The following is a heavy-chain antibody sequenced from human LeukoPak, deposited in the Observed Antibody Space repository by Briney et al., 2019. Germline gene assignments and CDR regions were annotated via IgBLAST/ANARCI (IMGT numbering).Heavy chain of an antibody. CDR2: IYYSGST. D-gene: IGHD2/OR15-2a*01. CDR3: ARTSFLRIHDY. J-gene: IGHJ4*02. CDR1: GGSISSSSYY. Sequence: PSETLSLTCTVSGGSISSSSYYWGWIRQPPGKGLEWIGSIYYSGSTYYNPSLKSRVTISVDTSKNQFSLKLSSVTAADTAVYYCARTSFLRIHDYWGQGTLVTVSS. V-gene: IGHV4-39*07.